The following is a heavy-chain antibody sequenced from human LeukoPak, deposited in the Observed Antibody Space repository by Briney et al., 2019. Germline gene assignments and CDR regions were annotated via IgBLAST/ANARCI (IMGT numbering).Heavy chain of an antibody. Sequence: PGRSLRLSCAASGFTFSSYSMNWVRQAPGKGLEWVSVIYSGGSTYYADSVKGRFTISRDNSKNTLYLQMNSLRAEDTAVYYCARASNTFGGVIATYWGQGTLVTVSS. CDR3: ARASNTFGGVIATY. D-gene: IGHD3-16*02. J-gene: IGHJ4*02. CDR2: IYSGGST. V-gene: IGHV3-66*01. CDR1: GFTFSSYS.